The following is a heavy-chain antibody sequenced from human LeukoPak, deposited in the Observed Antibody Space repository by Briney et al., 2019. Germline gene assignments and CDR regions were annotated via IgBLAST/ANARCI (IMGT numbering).Heavy chain of an antibody. J-gene: IGHJ1*01. V-gene: IGHV1-69*13. CDR2: IIPIFGTA. D-gene: IGHD6-13*01. Sequence: SVKVSCKASGGTFSSYAISWVRQAPGQGLEWMGGIIPIFGTANYAQKFQGRVTITADESTSTAYMELSGLRSEDTAVYYCARDPRLDSSSWYVGYFQHWGQGTLVTVSS. CDR3: ARDPRLDSSSWYVGYFQH. CDR1: GGTFSSYA.